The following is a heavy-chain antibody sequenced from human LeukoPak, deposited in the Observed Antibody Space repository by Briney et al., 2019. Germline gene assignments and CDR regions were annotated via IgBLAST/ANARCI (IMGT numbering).Heavy chain of an antibody. CDR1: GYTFTSYG. D-gene: IGHD2-2*01. J-gene: IGHJ4*02. Sequence: ASVKVSCKASGYTFTSYGISWVRQAPGQGLEWMGWISVYNGYTNYAQRLQGRVTMTTDTSTSTAYMELRSLRSDDTAVYYCARDLRYCSSTSCYLSFAYWGQGTLVTVSS. V-gene: IGHV1-18*01. CDR2: ISVYNGYT. CDR3: ARDLRYCSSTSCYLSFAY.